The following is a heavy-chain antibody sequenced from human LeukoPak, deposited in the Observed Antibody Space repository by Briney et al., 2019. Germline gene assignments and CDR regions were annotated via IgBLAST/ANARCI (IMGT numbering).Heavy chain of an antibody. CDR2: IYHSGST. J-gene: IGHJ4*02. V-gene: IGHV4-59*01. D-gene: IGHD6-13*01. CDR1: GGSISSYY. Sequence: SETLSLTCTVSGGSISSYYWSWIRQPPGKGLEWIGEIYHSGSTNYNPSLKSRVTISVDKSKNQFSLKLSSVTPADTAVYYCARQVYSSSWSYYFEYWGQGILVTVSS. CDR3: ARQVYSSSWSYYFEY.